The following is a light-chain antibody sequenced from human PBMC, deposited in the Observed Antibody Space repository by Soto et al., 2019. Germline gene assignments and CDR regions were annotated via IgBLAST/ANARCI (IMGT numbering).Light chain of an antibody. J-gene: IGLJ3*02. CDR1: SSDVGSYKF. V-gene: IGLV2-23*01. Sequence: SALTKPASVYGSPGQWITISCTGTSSDVGSYKFVSWYQQHPGKAPKLMIYEGSKRPSGVSSRFSGSKSGNTASLTISGLQAEDEGDYHCCSYAGSSTLVFGGGTKVTVL. CDR3: CSYAGSSTLV. CDR2: EGS.